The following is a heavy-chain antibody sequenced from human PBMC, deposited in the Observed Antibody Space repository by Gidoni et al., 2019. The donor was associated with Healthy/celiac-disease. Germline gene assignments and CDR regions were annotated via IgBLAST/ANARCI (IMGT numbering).Heavy chain of an antibody. CDR3: ARAPRITIFGGGMDV. D-gene: IGHD3-3*01. CDR2: IYYSGST. V-gene: IGHV4-59*01. CDR1: GGSISSYY. Sequence: QVQLQESGPGLVKPSETLSLTCTVSGGSISSYYWSWIRQPPGKGLEWIGYIYYSGSTNYNPSLKSRVTISVDTSKNQFSLKLSSVTAADTAVYYCARAPRITIFGGGMDVWGQGTTVTDSS. J-gene: IGHJ6*02.